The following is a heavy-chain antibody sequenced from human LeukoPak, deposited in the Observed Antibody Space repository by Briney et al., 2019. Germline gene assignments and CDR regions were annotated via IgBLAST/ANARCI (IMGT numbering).Heavy chain of an antibody. Sequence: SETLSLTCSVSGGSISSGNWWSWVRQPPGKGLEWIGEIYHSGSTNYNPSLKSRVTISVDTSKNQFSLKLTSVTAADTAVYYCALFGMGAWGQGTLVTVSS. CDR2: IYHSGST. CDR1: GGSISSGNW. J-gene: IGHJ4*02. V-gene: IGHV4-4*02. CDR3: ALFGMGA. D-gene: IGHD1-26*01.